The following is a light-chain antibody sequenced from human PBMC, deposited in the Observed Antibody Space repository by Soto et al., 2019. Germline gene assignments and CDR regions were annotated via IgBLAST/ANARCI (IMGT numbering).Light chain of an antibody. CDR1: QFVLYNSNNKNY. CDR2: WAS. CDR3: QEYKTYA. Sequence: DMVTPQSADSLALSLSKSPTINCKSSQFVLYNSNNKNYLAWYQQKPGQPPKLLIYWASTRESGVPDRFSGSGSGTEFTLTISSLQTDDSATYFCQEYKTYAFGPGTEVDI. V-gene: IGKV4-1*01. J-gene: IGKJ2*01.